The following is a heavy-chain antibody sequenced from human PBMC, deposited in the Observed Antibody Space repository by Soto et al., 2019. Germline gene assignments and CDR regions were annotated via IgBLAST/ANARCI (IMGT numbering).Heavy chain of an antibody. J-gene: IGHJ6*02. CDR2: IRGYNGDA. Sequence: QVHLVQSGAEVKKPGASVKVSCRASGYTFSSYGISWVRQAPGQGLEWMGWIRGYNGDANSAQRFQGRVTMTTDKSTSTAYMELRSLNFDDTAVYYCARDRVYSSSWTYYYYGMDVWGQGTTVTVSS. V-gene: IGHV1-18*01. CDR1: GYTFSSYG. CDR3: ARDRVYSSSWTYYYYGMDV. D-gene: IGHD6-13*01.